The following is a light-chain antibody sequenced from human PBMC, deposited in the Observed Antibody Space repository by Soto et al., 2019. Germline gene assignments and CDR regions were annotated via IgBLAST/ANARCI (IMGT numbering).Light chain of an antibody. CDR2: KAS. J-gene: IGKJ1*01. V-gene: IGKV1-5*03. Sequence: DIQMTQSPSTLSASVGDRVTITCRASQSISSWVAWYQQKPGKAPKLLIYKASSLKSGVPSRFSGSGSGTEFTLTISSLQPDDFATYYCQQYNSYLWTFGRGTKVEIK. CDR1: QSISSW. CDR3: QQYNSYLWT.